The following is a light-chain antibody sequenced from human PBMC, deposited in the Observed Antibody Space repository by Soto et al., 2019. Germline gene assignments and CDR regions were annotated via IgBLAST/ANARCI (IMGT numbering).Light chain of an antibody. J-gene: IGKJ1*01. CDR1: QSISSY. Sequence: DIQMTQSPSSLSASVGDRVTITCRASQSISSYLNWYQQKPGKAPKLLIYAASSLQSGVPSRFSGSGSGTDFTPTISSLQPGDFATYYCQQSYSTLWTFGQGTKVDIK. CDR2: AAS. V-gene: IGKV1-39*01. CDR3: QQSYSTLWT.